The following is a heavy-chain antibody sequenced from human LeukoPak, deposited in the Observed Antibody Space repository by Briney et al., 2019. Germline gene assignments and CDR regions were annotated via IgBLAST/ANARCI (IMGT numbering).Heavy chain of an antibody. CDR1: GGTFSSYA. V-gene: IGHV1-69*13. CDR3: ASSGYGSGSYYKH. D-gene: IGHD3-10*01. J-gene: IGHJ4*02. Sequence: ASVKVSCKASGGTFSSYAISWVRQAPGQGLEWMGGIIPIFGTANYAQKFQGRVTITADESTSTAYMGLSSLRSEDTAVYYCASSGYGSGSYYKHWGQGTLVTVSS. CDR2: IIPIFGTA.